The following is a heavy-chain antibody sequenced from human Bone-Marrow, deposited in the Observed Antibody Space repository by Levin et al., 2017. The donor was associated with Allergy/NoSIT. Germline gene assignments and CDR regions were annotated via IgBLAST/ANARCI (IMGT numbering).Heavy chain of an antibody. CDR2: MGGSGGRT. J-gene: IGHJ4*02. D-gene: IGHD1-7*01. CDR3: AREDNWNYDY. V-gene: IGHV3-23*01. Sequence: GGSLRLSCAASGFTFSRYAMAWVRQAPGQGLEWVSGMGGSGGRTVYADSVKGRFTISRDNSKNIMYLQMNSLRVEDTALYYCAREDNWNYDYWGQGPLVTVAS. CDR1: GFTFSRYA.